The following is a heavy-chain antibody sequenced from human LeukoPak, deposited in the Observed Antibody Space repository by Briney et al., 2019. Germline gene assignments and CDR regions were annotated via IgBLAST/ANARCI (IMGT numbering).Heavy chain of an antibody. J-gene: IGHJ4*02. V-gene: IGHV3-30-3*01. CDR2: ISYDGSNK. D-gene: IGHD6-19*01. CDR3: ARDPVAGTGGYFDY. Sequence: GRSMRLSCAASGFTFSSYAMHWVRQAPGKGLKWVAAISYDGSNKYYADSVKGRFTISRDNSKNTLYLQMNSLRAEDTAVYYCARDPVAGTGGYFDYWGQGTLVTVSS. CDR1: GFTFSSYA.